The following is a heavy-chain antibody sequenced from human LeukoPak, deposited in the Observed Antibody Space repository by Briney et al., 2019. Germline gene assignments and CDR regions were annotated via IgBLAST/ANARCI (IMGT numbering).Heavy chain of an antibody. Sequence: ESLKSSCKGSGYSFTSYWIGWVRQSPGKGLEWMGIIYPGDSDTRYSPSFQGHITISADKSISTAYLQWSSLKASDTAIYYCARFRGSSWYEGSFDPWGQGTLVTVSS. CDR1: GYSFTSYW. CDR3: ARFRGSSWYEGSFDP. J-gene: IGHJ5*02. V-gene: IGHV5-51*01. D-gene: IGHD6-13*01. CDR2: IYPGDSDT.